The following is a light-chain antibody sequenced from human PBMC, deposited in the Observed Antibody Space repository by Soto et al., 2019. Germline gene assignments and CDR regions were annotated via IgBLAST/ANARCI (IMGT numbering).Light chain of an antibody. Sequence: DIVMTQSPATLSVSPGERTTLSCRASRSVTTSLAWYQQKPGQAPRLLIYGASTRATGIPARFSGSGSGTEFTLTISGLQSEDFAVYYCQQYDKWPQFTFGQGTKVDIK. CDR1: RSVTTS. J-gene: IGKJ2*01. CDR2: GAS. V-gene: IGKV3-15*01. CDR3: QQYDKWPQFT.